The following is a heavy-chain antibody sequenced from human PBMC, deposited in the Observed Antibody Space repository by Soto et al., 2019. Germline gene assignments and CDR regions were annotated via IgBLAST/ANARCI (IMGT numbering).Heavy chain of an antibody. Sequence: LSLTCSLYSGSLSGFYWSWIRQPPGKRLEWIGEISQSGSTNYNPSLRSRVSISVDSSKNQFSLELTSVTAADTAVYYCARAPKVSGSAQTRPDFWGQGALVTVSS. CDR2: ISQSGST. D-gene: IGHD6-6*01. CDR1: SGSLSGFY. V-gene: IGHV4-34*01. J-gene: IGHJ4*02. CDR3: ARAPKVSGSAQTRPDF.